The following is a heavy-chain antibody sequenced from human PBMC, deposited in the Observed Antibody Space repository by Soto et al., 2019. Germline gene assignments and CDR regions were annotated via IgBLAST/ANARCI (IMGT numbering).Heavy chain of an antibody. J-gene: IGHJ3*02. D-gene: IGHD3-16*02. Sequence: GASVKVSCKASGYTFTSYDVNWVRQATGQGLEWMGRMNPNSNNTAYAQKFQGRVTMTWDTSISTAYMELSSLRSEDTAVYYCSLGGVIVLDAFDIWAQGTMVTVSS. CDR1: GYTFTSYD. V-gene: IGHV1-8*01. CDR3: SLGGVIVLDAFDI. CDR2: MNPNSNNT.